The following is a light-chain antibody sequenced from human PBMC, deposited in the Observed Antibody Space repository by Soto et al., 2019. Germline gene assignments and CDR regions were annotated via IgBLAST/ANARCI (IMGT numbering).Light chain of an antibody. J-gene: IGKJ4*01. CDR3: QQANSFPLT. CDR2: AAS. CDR1: QDISSL. V-gene: IGKV1-12*01. Sequence: DIQVTQSASSVSGSVGDSFAITCRASQDISSLLAWYQQKPGKAPKLLIYAASSLQSGVPSRFSGSGSGTDFSLTITSLQPEDFASYYCQQANSFPLTFGGGTKVDIK.